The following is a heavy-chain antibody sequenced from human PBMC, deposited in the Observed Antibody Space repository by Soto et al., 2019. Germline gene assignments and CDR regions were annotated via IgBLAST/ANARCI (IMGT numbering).Heavy chain of an antibody. D-gene: IGHD3-16*01. CDR2: IKQGGSEK. CDR1: GFTFSDSW. CDR3: ASLGRHG. V-gene: IGHV3-7*01. Sequence: PVGSLRLSCGASGFTFSDSWMDWVRQAPGKGPEWVANIKQGGSEKNYVDSVKGRFTISRDNAKNSLYLQMNSLRAEDTAVYYCASLGRHGWGQGTTVTVSS. J-gene: IGHJ6*02.